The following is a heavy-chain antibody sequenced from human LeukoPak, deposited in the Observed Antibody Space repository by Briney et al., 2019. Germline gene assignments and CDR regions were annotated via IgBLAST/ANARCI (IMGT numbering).Heavy chain of an antibody. D-gene: IGHD5-18*01. Sequence: SGGSLRLSCAASGFTFSSYWMHWVRQAPGKGLVWVSRINIDESSTSYTGSVKGRFTISRDNAKNTLYLQMNSLRAEDTAVYYCARGLWSLDYWGQGTLVTVSS. CDR2: INIDESST. V-gene: IGHV3-74*01. J-gene: IGHJ4*02. CDR1: GFTFSSYW. CDR3: ARGLWSLDY.